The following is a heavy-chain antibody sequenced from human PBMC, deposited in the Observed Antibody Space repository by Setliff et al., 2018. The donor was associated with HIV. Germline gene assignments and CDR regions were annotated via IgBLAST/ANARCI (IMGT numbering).Heavy chain of an antibody. CDR2: ISGTSSYI. CDR3: ARGSKSTGWSNDI. D-gene: IGHD6-19*01. Sequence: GESLKISCAASGFTFSTYSMNWVRQAPGKGLEWVSSISGTSSYIYYADSVKGRFTISRDNAKNSLYLQVNSLSAEDTAVYYCARGSKSTGWSNDIWGQGTMVTVSS. J-gene: IGHJ3*02. V-gene: IGHV3-21*01. CDR1: GFTFSTYS.